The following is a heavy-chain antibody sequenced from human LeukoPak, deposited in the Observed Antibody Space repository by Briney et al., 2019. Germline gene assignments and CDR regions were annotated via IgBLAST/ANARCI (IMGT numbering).Heavy chain of an antibody. CDR3: ARQGVGATPYYFDY. J-gene: IGHJ4*02. CDR2: IYYSGST. V-gene: IGHV4-59*01. CDR1: GGSISSYY. Sequence: SETLSLTCTVSGGSISSYYWSWIRQPPGKGLEWIGYIYYSGSTNYNPSLKSRVTISVDTSKNQFSLKLSSVTAADTAVYYCARQGVGATPYYFDYWGQGTLVTVSS. D-gene: IGHD1-26*01.